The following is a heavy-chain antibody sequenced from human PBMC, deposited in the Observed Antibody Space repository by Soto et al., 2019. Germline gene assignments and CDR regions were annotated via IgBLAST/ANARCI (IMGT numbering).Heavy chain of an antibody. J-gene: IGHJ4*03. Sequence: SVKVSCKASGGTLSSFINYPINWVRQAPGQGLEWMGGIVPNVGTVNYAQKFQGRVTVTADKSTGTAYMELSSLRSEDTALYYWARRDTSGFLRYFDNWGQGTLVPASS. V-gene: IGHV1-69*06. CDR2: IVPNVGTV. CDR3: ARRDTSGFLRYFDN. CDR1: GGTLSSFINYP. D-gene: IGHD3-3*01.